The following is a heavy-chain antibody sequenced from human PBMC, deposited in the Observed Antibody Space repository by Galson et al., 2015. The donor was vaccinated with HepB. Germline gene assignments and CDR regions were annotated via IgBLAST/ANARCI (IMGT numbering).Heavy chain of an antibody. V-gene: IGHV3-23*01. CDR3: ATTLVGGNSPGLFDY. D-gene: IGHD1-26*01. J-gene: IGHJ4*02. Sequence: SLRLSCAASGFTFSSYAMSWVRQAPGKGLEWVSAISGSGGSTYYADSVKGRFTISRDNSKNTLYLQMNSLRAEDTAVYYCATTLVGGNSPGLFDYWGQGTLVTVSS. CDR2: ISGSGGST. CDR1: GFTFSSYA.